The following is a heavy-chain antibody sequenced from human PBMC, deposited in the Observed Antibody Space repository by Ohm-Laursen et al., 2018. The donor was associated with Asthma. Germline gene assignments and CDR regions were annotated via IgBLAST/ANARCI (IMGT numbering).Heavy chain of an antibody. D-gene: IGHD3-16*02. CDR2: ISYHGYNE. CDR3: AKMPTGRIVPEFNYFDY. V-gene: IGHV3-30*04. CDR1: GFTFGSYA. J-gene: IGHJ4*02. Sequence: SLRLSCSASGFTFGSYAMHWVRQAPGKGLEWVAVISYHGYNEYYLDSVKGRFTISRDNSKNTLYLQMNSLREEDTAVYYCAKMPTGRIVPEFNYFDYWGQGTLVTVSS.